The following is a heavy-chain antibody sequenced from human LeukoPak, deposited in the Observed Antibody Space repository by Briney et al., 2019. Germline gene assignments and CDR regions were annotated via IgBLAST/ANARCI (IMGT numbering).Heavy chain of an antibody. D-gene: IGHD6-13*01. CDR2: IKQDGREK. CDR3: ARDRTTRYSSSGYEPYYYYYYGMDV. Sequence: GGSLTLSCAASGFTFSSYWMSWVRQAPGKGLEWVANIKQDGREKYYVDPVKGRFTISRDNAKNSLYLQMNSLRAEGTAVYYCARDRTTRYSSSGYEPYYYYYYGMDVWGQGTTVTVSS. J-gene: IGHJ6*02. CDR1: GFTFSSYW. V-gene: IGHV3-7*01.